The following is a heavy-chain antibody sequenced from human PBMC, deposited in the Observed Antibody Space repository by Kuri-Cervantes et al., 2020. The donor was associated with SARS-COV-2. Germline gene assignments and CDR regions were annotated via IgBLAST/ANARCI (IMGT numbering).Heavy chain of an antibody. D-gene: IGHD3-10*01. CDR1: GGSFSDNH. CDR3: ARLRRHNNAWFVTGYYMDV. CDR2: INYSGTT. V-gene: IGHV4-34*01. J-gene: IGHJ6*03. Sequence: SQTLSLTCAVYGGSFSDNHWTWVRQPPGKGLEWIGEINYSGTTNHNPSLKSRVTMSVDTSKNQFSLNLTSVTAADTAVYYCARLRRHNNAWFVTGYYMDVWGKGTTVTVSS.